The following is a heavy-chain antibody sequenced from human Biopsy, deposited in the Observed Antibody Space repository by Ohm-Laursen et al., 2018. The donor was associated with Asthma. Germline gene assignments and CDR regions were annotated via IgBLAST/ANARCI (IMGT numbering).Heavy chain of an antibody. D-gene: IGHD2-2*01. CDR1: GDTFNAYV. Sequence: SVKVSCKSLGDTFNAYVIGWVRQAPGQGLEWMGGINSVFGTTTYPQKFQDRVTITADGSTSTVYMELSSLRSEDTAVYYCARKAGSCISRTCYSLDFWGQGTLVTVSS. CDR2: INSVFGTT. J-gene: IGHJ4*02. V-gene: IGHV1-69*13. CDR3: ARKAGSCISRTCYSLDF.